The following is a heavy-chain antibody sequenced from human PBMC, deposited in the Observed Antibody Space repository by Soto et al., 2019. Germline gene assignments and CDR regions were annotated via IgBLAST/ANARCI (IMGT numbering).Heavy chain of an antibody. CDR3: ARSLWFGELH. Sequence: QITLKESGPPLVKPTQTLTLTCSFSGFSLSTTGVGVGWIRQSPGKALEWLAIIYWDNDKRYSPSLKSRVTSTMDTSKNQVVLTVTNMDPVDTGTYYCARSLWFGELHWGQGALVTVSS. J-gene: IGHJ4*02. D-gene: IGHD3-10*01. V-gene: IGHV2-5*02. CDR2: IYWDNDK. CDR1: GFSLSTTGVG.